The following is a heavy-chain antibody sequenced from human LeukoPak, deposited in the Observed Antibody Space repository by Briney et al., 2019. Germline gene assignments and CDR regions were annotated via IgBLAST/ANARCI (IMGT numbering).Heavy chain of an antibody. J-gene: IGHJ5*02. CDR1: GYTFTGYY. V-gene: IGHV1-2*02. D-gene: IGHD4-17*01. CDR3: ARDRAVYGDYGVWFDP. CDR2: INPNSGGT. Sequence: GASVKVSCKASGYTFTGYYMHWVRQAPGQGLEWMGWINPNSGGTNYAQKFLGRVTMTRDTSISTAYMELRSLRSDDTAVYYCARDRAVYGDYGVWFDPWGQGTLVTVSS.